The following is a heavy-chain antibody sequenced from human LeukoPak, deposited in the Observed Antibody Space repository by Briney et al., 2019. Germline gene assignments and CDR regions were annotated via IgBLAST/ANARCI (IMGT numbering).Heavy chain of an antibody. CDR1: GFTFSSYW. D-gene: IGHD3-9*01. J-gene: IGHJ4*02. Sequence: PGGSLRLSCAASGFTFSSYWMSWVRQAPGKGLGWVANIKQDGSEKYYVDSVKGRFTISRDNAKNSLCLQMNSLRAEDTAVYYCARDNYDILTGYYEALGYWGQGTLVTVSS. CDR2: IKQDGSEK. CDR3: ARDNYDILTGYYEALGY. V-gene: IGHV3-7*03.